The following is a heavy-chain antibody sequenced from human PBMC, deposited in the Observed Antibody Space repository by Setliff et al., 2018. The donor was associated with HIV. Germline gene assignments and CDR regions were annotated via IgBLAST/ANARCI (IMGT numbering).Heavy chain of an antibody. Sequence: ASVKVSCKASGYSFINYAMNWVRQAPGQGLEWMGWINTQAGCPTYAQAFTGRFVFSVDTSVTTTYLQISGLKADDTAVYYCARALYGEYGGDLNWLDPWGQGTLVTVSS. J-gene: IGHJ5*02. CDR2: INTQAGCP. CDR3: ARALYGEYGGDLNWLDP. D-gene: IGHD4-17*01. CDR1: GYSFINYA. V-gene: IGHV7-4-1*02.